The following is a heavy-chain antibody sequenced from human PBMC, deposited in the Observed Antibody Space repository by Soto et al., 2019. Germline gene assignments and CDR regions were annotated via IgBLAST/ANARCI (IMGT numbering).Heavy chain of an antibody. CDR2: FDPEDGET. J-gene: IGHJ4*02. V-gene: IGHV1-24*01. Sequence: ASVKVSCKVSGYTLTELSMHWVRQAPGKGLEWMGGFDPEDGETIYAQKFQGRVTMTEDTSTDTAYMELSSLRSEDTAVYYCATYRGYCSSTSCYAWRYYFDYWGQGTLVTVSS. D-gene: IGHD2-2*01. CDR1: GYTLTELS. CDR3: ATYRGYCSSTSCYAWRYYFDY.